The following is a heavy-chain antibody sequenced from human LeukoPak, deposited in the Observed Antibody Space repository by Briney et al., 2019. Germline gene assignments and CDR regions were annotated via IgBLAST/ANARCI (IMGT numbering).Heavy chain of an antibody. V-gene: IGHV4-59*01. Sequence: SETLSLTCTVSGGSISTYYWSWIRQPPGKGLEWIGYIYYSGNTNNNPTLKSRITISVDTSKNQFSLRLSSVTAADTAVYYCARVGLPYAFDIWGQGTTVTVSS. D-gene: IGHD3-16*01. J-gene: IGHJ3*02. CDR3: ARVGLPYAFDI. CDR1: GGSISTYY. CDR2: IYYSGNT.